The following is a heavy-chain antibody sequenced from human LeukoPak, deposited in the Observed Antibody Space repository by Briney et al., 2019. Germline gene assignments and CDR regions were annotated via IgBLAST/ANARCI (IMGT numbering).Heavy chain of an antibody. D-gene: IGHD6-19*01. V-gene: IGHV3-7*01. Sequence: GGSLRVSCAASGFTFRTNWMSWLRQAPGKGLEWVAHISPDGSETYYVDSVKGRFTISRDDAKTSLYLQMNSLRAEDTAVYYCATAVSVAGDSWGQGTLVTISS. CDR1: GFTFRTNW. CDR2: ISPDGSET. J-gene: IGHJ5*01. CDR3: ATAVSVAGDS.